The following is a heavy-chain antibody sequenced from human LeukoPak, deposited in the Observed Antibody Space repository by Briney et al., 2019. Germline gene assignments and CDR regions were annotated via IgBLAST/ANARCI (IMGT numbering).Heavy chain of an antibody. J-gene: IGHJ3*02. CDR2: INSDGSST. D-gene: IGHD1-26*01. CDR1: GFTFSSYW. Sequence: GGSLRLSCAASGFTFSSYWMHWVRQAPGKGLVWVSRINSDGSSTSYADPVKGRFTISRDNAKNTLYLQMNSLRAEDTAVYYCETTSVGARAFDIWGQGTMVTVSS. CDR3: ETTSVGARAFDI. V-gene: IGHV3-74*01.